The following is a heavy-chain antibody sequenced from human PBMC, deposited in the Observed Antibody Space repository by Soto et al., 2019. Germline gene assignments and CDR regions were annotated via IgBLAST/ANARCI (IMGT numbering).Heavy chain of an antibody. CDR3: ARDLRVGAEDNYYYYGMDV. J-gene: IGHJ6*02. CDR1: GFTFSSYW. V-gene: IGHV3-7*04. Sequence: EVQLVESGGGLVQPGGSLRLSCAASGFTFSSYWMSWVRQAPGKGLEWVANIKQDGSEKYYVDSVKGRFTISRDNAQNSLYLQMNSLRAEDTAVYYCARDLRVGAEDNYYYYGMDVWGQGTTVTVSS. D-gene: IGHD1-26*01. CDR2: IKQDGSEK.